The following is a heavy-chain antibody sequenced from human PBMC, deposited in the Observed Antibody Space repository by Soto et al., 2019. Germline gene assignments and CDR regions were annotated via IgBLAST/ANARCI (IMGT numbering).Heavy chain of an antibody. CDR2: IRSSGSTI. V-gene: IGHV3-11*01. D-gene: IGHD5-18*01. Sequence: GGSLRLSCAASGFTFSDYYMSWIRQAPGKGLEWVSYIRSSGSTIYYADSVKGRFTISRDNAKNSLYLKMNSLRAEDTAVYYCARDRGCSYGLNYYYGMDVWGQGTTVTVSS. J-gene: IGHJ6*02. CDR1: GFTFSDYY. CDR3: ARDRGCSYGLNYYYGMDV.